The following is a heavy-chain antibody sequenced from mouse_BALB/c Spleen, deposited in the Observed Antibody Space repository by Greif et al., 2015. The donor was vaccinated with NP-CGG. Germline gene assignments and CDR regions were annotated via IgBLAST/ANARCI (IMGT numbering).Heavy chain of an antibody. D-gene: IGHD5-1*01. CDR1: GYSITSGYY. V-gene: IGHV3-6*02. CDR2: ISYDGSN. J-gene: IGHJ3*01. Sequence: DVKLQESGPGLVKPSQSLSLTCSVTGYSITSGYYWNWIRQFPGNKLEWMGYISYDGSNNYNPSLKNRISITRDTSKNQFFLKLNSVTTEDTATYYCARDEYGFAYWGQGTLVTVSA. CDR3: ARDEYGFAY.